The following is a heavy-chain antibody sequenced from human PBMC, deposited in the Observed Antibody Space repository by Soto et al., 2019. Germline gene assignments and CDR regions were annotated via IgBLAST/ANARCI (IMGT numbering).Heavy chain of an antibody. V-gene: IGHV4-34*01. CDR2: INHSGST. D-gene: IGHD3-22*01. J-gene: IGHJ4*02. CDR3: ARGPLLWGSGYPSFDY. CDR1: GGSFSCYY. Sequence: PSATLSLTCAVYGGSFSCYYWSWIRQPPGKGLEWIGEINHSGSTNYNPSLKSRVTISVDTSKNQFSLKLSSVTAADTAVYYCARGPLLWGSGYPSFDYWGQGTLVTVSS.